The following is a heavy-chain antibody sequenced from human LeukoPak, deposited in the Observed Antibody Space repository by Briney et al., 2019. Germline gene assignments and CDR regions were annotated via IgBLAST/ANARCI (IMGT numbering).Heavy chain of an antibody. V-gene: IGHV3-15*01. CDR3: TTDPGYCSSTSCYYPYYYGMDV. D-gene: IGHD2-2*01. CDR2: IKSKSDGGTT. CDR1: GFTFRNAW. J-gene: IGHJ6*02. Sequence: GGSLRLSCAASGFTFRNAWMTWVRQAPGKGLEWVGRIKSKSDGGTTDYAAPVKGRFTISRDDSKNTLYVQMNSLETEDTAVYYCTTDPGYCSSTSCYYPYYYGMDVWGQGATVTVSS.